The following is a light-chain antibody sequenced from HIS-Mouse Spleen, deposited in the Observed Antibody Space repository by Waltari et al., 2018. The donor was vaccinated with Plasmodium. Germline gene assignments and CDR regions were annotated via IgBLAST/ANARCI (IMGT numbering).Light chain of an antibody. J-gene: IGKJ2*01. CDR2: WAS. Sequence: DIVMTQSPDSLAGSLGERATIHCKSSQSVLYSSNTKNYLAWYQQKTGQPPKLLMYWASTRESGVPDRFSGSGSGTDFTLTISSLQAEDVAVYYCQQYYSTPPYTFGQGTKLEIK. CDR1: QSVLYSSNTKNY. CDR3: QQYYSTPPYT. V-gene: IGKV4-1*01.